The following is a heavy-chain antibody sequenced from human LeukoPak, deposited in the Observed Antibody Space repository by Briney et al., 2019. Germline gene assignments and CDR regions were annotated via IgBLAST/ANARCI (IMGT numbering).Heavy chain of an antibody. V-gene: IGHV1-18*01. Sequence: ASVKVSCKASGCTFTSYGISWVRQAPGQGLEWMGWISAYNGNTNYAQKLQGRVTMTTDTSTSTAYMELRSLRSDDTAVYYCARDPRRYCSTTSCYGTYFDYWGQGTLVTVSS. J-gene: IGHJ4*02. D-gene: IGHD2-2*01. CDR2: ISAYNGNT. CDR1: GCTFTSYG. CDR3: ARDPRRYCSTTSCYGTYFDY.